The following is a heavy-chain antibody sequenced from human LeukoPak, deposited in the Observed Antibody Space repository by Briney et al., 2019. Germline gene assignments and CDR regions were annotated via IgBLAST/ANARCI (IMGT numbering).Heavy chain of an antibody. CDR1: GFTFSSYS. CDR3: AKDRLLNCRGDCYIFDY. D-gene: IGHD2-21*02. V-gene: IGHV3-23*01. CDR2: ISGSGDST. J-gene: IGHJ4*02. Sequence: GGSLRLSCAASGFTFSSYSMNWVRQTPGKGLGWVSSISGSGDSTFYADSVKGRFSISRDNSKNTLYLQVNGLRTEDTAVYYCAKDRLLNCRGDCYIFDYWGQGTVVTVSS.